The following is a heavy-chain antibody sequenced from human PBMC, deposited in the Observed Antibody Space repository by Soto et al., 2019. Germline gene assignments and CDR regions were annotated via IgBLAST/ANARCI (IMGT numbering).Heavy chain of an antibody. CDR1: GYTFTTYY. V-gene: IGHV1-46*01. CDR3: ARGYFDS. CDR2: INPSGGTT. J-gene: IGHJ4*02. Sequence: ASVKVSCKASGYTFTTYYIHWVRQAPGQGLEWMGIINPSGGTTSYVHKFQGRVTMTRDTSTSAVYMELSSLRSEDTAVYYCARGYFDSWGQGTLVTVSS.